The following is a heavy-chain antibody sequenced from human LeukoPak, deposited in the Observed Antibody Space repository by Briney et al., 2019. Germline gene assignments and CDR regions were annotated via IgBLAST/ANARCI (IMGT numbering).Heavy chain of an antibody. D-gene: IGHD3-10*01. CDR1: GGTFSSYA. Sequence: GASVKVSCKASGGTFSSYAISWVRQAPGQGLEWMGGIIPIFGTANYAQKFQGRVTITADESTSTAYMELSSLRSEDTAVYYCARGAYYYGPPTCVYWGQGTLVTVSS. J-gene: IGHJ4*02. V-gene: IGHV1-69*13. CDR3: ARGAYYYGPPTCVY. CDR2: IIPIFGTA.